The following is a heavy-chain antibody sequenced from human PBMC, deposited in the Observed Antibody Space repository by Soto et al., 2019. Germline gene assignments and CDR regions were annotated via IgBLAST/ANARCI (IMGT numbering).Heavy chain of an antibody. D-gene: IGHD6-19*01. J-gene: IGHJ4*02. CDR2: IWYDGTQK. CDR1: GFTFNTYS. Sequence: GGSLRLSCEASGFTFNTYSMHGVRQPPGKGLEWLASIWYDGTQKYYAESVKGRFIISRGDSKRYLDVEMNSLRADQTAVYYCGKERRGSGWFVCSYWGQGILVTV. CDR3: GKERRGSGWFVCSY. V-gene: IGHV3-30*02.